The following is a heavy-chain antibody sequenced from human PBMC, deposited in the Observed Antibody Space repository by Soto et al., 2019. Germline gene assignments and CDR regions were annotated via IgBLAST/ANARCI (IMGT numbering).Heavy chain of an antibody. D-gene: IGHD3-10*01. Sequence: SETLSLTCTVSGGSISSGGYYWSWIRQHPGKGLEWIGYIYNSGSTYYNPSLKSRVTISVDTSKKQFSLKLSSVTAADTAVYYCARELFGRSVWFDPWGQGTLVTVSS. CDR1: GGSISSGGYY. J-gene: IGHJ5*02. CDR3: ARELFGRSVWFDP. V-gene: IGHV4-31*03. CDR2: IYNSGST.